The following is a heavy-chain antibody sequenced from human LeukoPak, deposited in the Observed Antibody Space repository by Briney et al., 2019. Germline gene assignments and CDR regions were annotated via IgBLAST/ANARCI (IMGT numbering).Heavy chain of an antibody. D-gene: IGHD2-15*01. CDR1: GYTFTSYG. Sequence: ASVKVSCKASGYTFTSYGISWVRQAPGQGLEWMGWISAYNGNTNYAQKLQGRVTMTTDTSTSTAYMELRSLRSDDTAVYYCAREYCSGGSCYPWSYWGQGTLATVSS. CDR2: ISAYNGNT. V-gene: IGHV1-18*01. J-gene: IGHJ4*02. CDR3: AREYCSGGSCYPWSY.